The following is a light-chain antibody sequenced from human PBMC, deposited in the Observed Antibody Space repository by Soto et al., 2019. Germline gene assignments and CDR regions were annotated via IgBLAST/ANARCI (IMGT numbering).Light chain of an antibody. CDR2: DVS. Sequence: QSALTQPRSVSGSPGQSVTISCSGTSGDVGGYNFVSWYQQHPGKAPTLVIFDVSQRPSGVPDRFSGSKSGSTASLTISGLQADDEADYYCCSYGGSYTGVFGGGTQLTVL. CDR3: CSYGGSYTGV. V-gene: IGLV2-11*01. J-gene: IGLJ3*02. CDR1: SGDVGGYNF.